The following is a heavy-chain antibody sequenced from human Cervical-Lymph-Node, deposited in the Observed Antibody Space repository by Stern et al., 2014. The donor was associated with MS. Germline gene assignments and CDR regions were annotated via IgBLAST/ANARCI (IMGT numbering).Heavy chain of an antibody. CDR3: ARDVGYGDRVY. D-gene: IGHD4-17*01. V-gene: IGHV1-18*01. CDR2: LSAYNGNT. CDR1: GYTFTSYG. Sequence: QVQLVESGAEVKKPGASVKGSCKASGYTFTSYGISWVRQAPGQELEWMGWLSAYNGNTIYAQKLQGRVTMTTDTSTSTAYMELMSLRSDDTAVYYCARDVGYGDRVYWGQGTLVTVSS. J-gene: IGHJ4*02.